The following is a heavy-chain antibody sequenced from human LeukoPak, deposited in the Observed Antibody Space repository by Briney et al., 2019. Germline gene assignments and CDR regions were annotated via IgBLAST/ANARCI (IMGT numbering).Heavy chain of an antibody. Sequence: ASVKVSCKASGYTFTSYDINWVRQATGQGLEWMGWMNPNSGNTGYAQKLQGGVTMTRNTYISTAYVELSGLRAVDTDGYVLARRAVAGGWGQGTLVTVSS. V-gene: IGHV1-8*01. D-gene: IGHD6-19*01. CDR2: MNPNSGNT. J-gene: IGHJ4*02. CDR3: ARRAVAGG. CDR1: GYTFTSYD.